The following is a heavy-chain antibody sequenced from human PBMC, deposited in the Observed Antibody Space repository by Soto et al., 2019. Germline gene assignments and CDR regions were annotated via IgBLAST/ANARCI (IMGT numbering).Heavy chain of an antibody. Sequence: GGSLRLSCAASGFTFSDYYMSWIRQAPGKGLEWVSYISSSISYTNYADSVKGRFTISRDNAKNSLYLQMNSLRAEDTAVYYCARYIYGYVDYWGQGTLVTVSS. CDR3: ARYIYGYVDY. D-gene: IGHD5-18*01. J-gene: IGHJ4*02. CDR2: ISSSISYT. CDR1: GFTFSDYY. V-gene: IGHV3-11*06.